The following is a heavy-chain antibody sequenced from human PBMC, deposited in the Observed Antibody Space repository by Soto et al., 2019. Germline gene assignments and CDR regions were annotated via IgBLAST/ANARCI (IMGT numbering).Heavy chain of an antibody. Sequence: ASVKVSCKASGYTFTSYDINWVRQATGQGLEWMGWMNPNSGNTGYAQKFQGRVTMTRNTSISTAYMELSSLRSEDTAVYYCARRQTDRRRYSGYDSDWGQGTLVTVSS. V-gene: IGHV1-8*01. CDR1: GYTFTSYD. J-gene: IGHJ4*02. CDR3: ARRQTDRRRYSGYDSD. D-gene: IGHD5-12*01. CDR2: MNPNSGNT.